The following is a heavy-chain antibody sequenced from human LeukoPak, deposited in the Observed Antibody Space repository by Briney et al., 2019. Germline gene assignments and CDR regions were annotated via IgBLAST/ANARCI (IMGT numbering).Heavy chain of an antibody. CDR2: VNPNSGNT. J-gene: IGHJ5*02. CDR3: ARRPPRYYSVNWFDP. V-gene: IGHV1-8*01. Sequence: ASVKVSCKASGYTFTSYDINWVRQATGQGLEWMGWVNPNSGNTGYAQKFQGRVTMTRNTSISTAYMELSSLRSGDTAVYYCARRPPRYYSVNWFDPWGQGTLVTVSS. CDR1: GYTFTSYD. D-gene: IGHD3-10*01.